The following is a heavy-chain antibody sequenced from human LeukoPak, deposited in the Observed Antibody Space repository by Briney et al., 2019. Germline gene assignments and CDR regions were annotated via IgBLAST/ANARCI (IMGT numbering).Heavy chain of an antibody. J-gene: IGHJ4*02. Sequence: ASVKVSCKASGGTFSSYAISWVRQAPGQGLEWMGWMNPNSGNTGYAQKFQGRVTMTRNTSISTAYMELSSLRSEDTAVYYCARGHGVWYYFDSSGSVFDYWGQGALVTVSS. CDR1: GGTFSSYA. D-gene: IGHD3-22*01. CDR2: MNPNSGNT. V-gene: IGHV1-8*02. CDR3: ARGHGVWYYFDSSGSVFDY.